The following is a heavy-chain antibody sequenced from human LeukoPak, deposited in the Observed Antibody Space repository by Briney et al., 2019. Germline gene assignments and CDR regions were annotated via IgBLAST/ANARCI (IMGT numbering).Heavy chain of an antibody. D-gene: IGHD3-10*01. Sequence: ASVKVSCKASGYTFTSYDINWVRQATGQGREGMGWMNPNSGNTVYAQKSQRRVTMTRNTSISTSYMELSSLRSEDTAVYYCARAMAMVRGVIGPYYFDYWGQGTLVTVSS. CDR3: ARAMAMVRGVIGPYYFDY. CDR1: GYTFTSYD. V-gene: IGHV1-8*01. J-gene: IGHJ4*02. CDR2: MNPNSGNT.